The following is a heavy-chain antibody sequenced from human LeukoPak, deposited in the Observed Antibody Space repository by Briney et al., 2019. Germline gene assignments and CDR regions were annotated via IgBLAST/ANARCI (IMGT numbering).Heavy chain of an antibody. D-gene: IGHD3-22*01. J-gene: IGHJ4*02. CDR3: ARGPPPDSSGYYYYFDY. CDR1: GGSISSYY. Sequence: SETLSLTCTVSGGSISSYYWSWIRQPAGKGLEWIGRIYTSGSTNYNPSLKSRVTMSVDTPENQFSLKLSSVTAADTAVYYCARGPPPDSSGYYYYFDYWGQGTLVTVSS. V-gene: IGHV4-4*07. CDR2: IYTSGST.